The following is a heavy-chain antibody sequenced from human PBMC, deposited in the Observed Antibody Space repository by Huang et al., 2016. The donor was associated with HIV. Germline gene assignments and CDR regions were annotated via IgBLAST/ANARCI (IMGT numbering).Heavy chain of an antibody. Sequence: QVHLQQWGAGLLKSAETLSLTCAVSGGSLSGYYWSWLRQTPGKGLEWIGEINQFGSHNYNPSLKSRVSISMDGSKKQFSLKLRSISDADTAVYFCARDATKNPRGWFDPWGQGTLVTGSS. CDR1: GGSLSGYY. J-gene: IGHJ5*02. V-gene: IGHV4-34*02. CDR2: INQFGSH. CDR3: ARDATKNPRGWFDP. D-gene: IGHD3-10*01.